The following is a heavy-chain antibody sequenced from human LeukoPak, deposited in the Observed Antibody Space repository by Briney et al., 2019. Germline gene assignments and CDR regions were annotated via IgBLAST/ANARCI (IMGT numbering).Heavy chain of an antibody. CDR2: IQQDGSEK. J-gene: IGHJ3*02. CDR3: ARIDIAVASAFILDAFGI. Sequence: PGGSLRLSCAASGSTFSSYAMSWVRQAPGKGLEWVANIQQDGSEKYYLDSVKGRFTISRDNAKNSLYLQMNSLRAEDTAVYYCARIDIAVASAFILDAFGIWGQGTMVTVSS. D-gene: IGHD2-2*01. V-gene: IGHV3-7*01. CDR1: GSTFSSYA.